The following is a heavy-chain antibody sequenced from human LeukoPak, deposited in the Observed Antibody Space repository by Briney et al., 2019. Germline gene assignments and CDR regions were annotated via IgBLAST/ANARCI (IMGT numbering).Heavy chain of an antibody. CDR2: ISGDGGST. J-gene: IGHJ2*01. D-gene: IGHD3-22*01. Sequence: GGSLRLSCAASGFTFSNAWMSWVRQAPGKGLEWVSLISGDGGSTYYADSVKGRFTISRDNSKNTLYLQMNSLRAEDTALYYCAKDRYDSSGYYPRSDFWGRGTLVTVSS. CDR3: AKDRYDSSGYYPRSDF. CDR1: GFTFSNAW. V-gene: IGHV3-23*01.